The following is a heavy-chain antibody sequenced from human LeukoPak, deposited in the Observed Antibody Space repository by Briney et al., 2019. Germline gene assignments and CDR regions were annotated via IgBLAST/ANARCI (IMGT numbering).Heavy chain of an antibody. Sequence: PGGSLRLSCTASGFTFRNFAMTWVRQASGKGLEWISGISGSGGGANYADSVKGRFTISRDNSKNTLYLQMNTLRPEDTAVYYCAARSPLGSDFWGPGTPVTVSS. CDR1: GFTFRNFA. CDR3: AARSPLGSDF. J-gene: IGHJ4*02. V-gene: IGHV3-23*01. CDR2: ISGSGGGA.